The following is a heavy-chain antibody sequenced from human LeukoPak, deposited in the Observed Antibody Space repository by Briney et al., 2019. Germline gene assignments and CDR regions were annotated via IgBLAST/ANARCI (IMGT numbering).Heavy chain of an antibody. Sequence: GXSLRLSCAASGFTFSTYWVHWVRQAPGEGLVWVSRIKSDGSDTSYADSVKGRFTISRDNAKNTLYLQMNSLRAEDTAVYYCARGFWTGVEYWGQGALVTVSS. CDR3: ARGFWTGVEY. CDR1: GFTFSTYW. CDR2: IKSDGSDT. V-gene: IGHV3-74*01. J-gene: IGHJ4*02. D-gene: IGHD3/OR15-3a*01.